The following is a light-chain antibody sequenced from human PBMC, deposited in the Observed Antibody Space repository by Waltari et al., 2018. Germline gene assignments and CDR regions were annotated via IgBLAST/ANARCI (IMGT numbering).Light chain of an antibody. CDR3: ASWDDSHYV. V-gene: IGLV1-47*01. CDR2: RNN. J-gene: IGLJ1*01. CDR1: NSNPGSNY. Sequence: QSVLTQPPSASETPGQRVTISCSGSNSNPGSNYLYWYQQLPGPAPKLLIYRNNQRPSGVPDRFSASQSGTSASLAIDGLRSEDEAVYYCASWDDSHYVFGPGTQVTVL.